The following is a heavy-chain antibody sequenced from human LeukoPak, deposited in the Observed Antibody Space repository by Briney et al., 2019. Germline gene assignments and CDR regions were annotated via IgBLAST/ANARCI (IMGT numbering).Heavy chain of an antibody. CDR1: GFTFSTYA. Sequence: GGSLRLSCAASGFTFSTYAMSWVRQAPGKGLEWVAVISYDGSNKYYADSVKGRFTISRDNSKNTLYLQMNSLRAEDTAVYYCAKLPLGGGDHFDYWGQGTLVTVSS. CDR2: ISYDGSNK. J-gene: IGHJ4*02. CDR3: AKLPLGGGDHFDY. D-gene: IGHD2-21*01. V-gene: IGHV3-30*18.